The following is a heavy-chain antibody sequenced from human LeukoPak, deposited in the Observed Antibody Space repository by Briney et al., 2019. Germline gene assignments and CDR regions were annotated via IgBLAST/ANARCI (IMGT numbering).Heavy chain of an antibody. Sequence: GGSLRLSCAAFRFTFSEYAMHWVRQAPGKGLEWVSVIGGDARSPYYADSVKGRFTISRDNSKNILYLQMNSLRTEDTAVYYCAKDLMPRRRESWNRIAAAGPQPPDYWGQGTLVTVSS. J-gene: IGHJ4*02. V-gene: IGHV3-23*01. CDR1: RFTFSEYA. CDR2: IGGDARSP. D-gene: IGHD6-13*01. CDR3: AKDLMPRRRESWNRIAAAGPQPPDY.